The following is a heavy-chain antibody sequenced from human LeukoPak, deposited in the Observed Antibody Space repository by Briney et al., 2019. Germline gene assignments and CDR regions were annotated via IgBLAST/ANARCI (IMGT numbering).Heavy chain of an antibody. CDR1: GYTFTGYY. J-gene: IGHJ4*02. D-gene: IGHD3-22*01. CDR2: INPNSGGT. CDR3: ARGGDHYDSSGPFDY. V-gene: IGHV1-2*02. Sequence: ASVKVSCKASGYTFTGYYMHWVRQAPGQGLEWMGWINPNSGGTNYAQKFQGRVTMTRDTSISTAYMELSRLRSDDTAVYYCARGGDHYDSSGPFDYWGQGTLVTVSS.